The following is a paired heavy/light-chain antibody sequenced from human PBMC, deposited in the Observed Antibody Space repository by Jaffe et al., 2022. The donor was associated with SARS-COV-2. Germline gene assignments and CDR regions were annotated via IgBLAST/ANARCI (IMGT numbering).Heavy chain of an antibody. D-gene: IGHD3-3*01. Sequence: EVQLVESGGDLVKPGGSLRLSCVASGIDFRAAWMNWVRQSPGKGLEWIGRLKSEVDGGTADYAASVQGRFTISRHDSTNTLYLQMNSLKTEDTAVYYCTTTITIYGVVIIDWGQGTLVTVSS. CDR1: GIDFRAAW. CDR3: TTTITIYGVVIID. CDR2: LKSEVDGGTA. V-gene: IGHV3-15*01. J-gene: IGHJ4*02.
Light chain of an antibody. Sequence: DIMLTQSPDSLAVSLGERATINCKSSQSIFYTSNNKSYLGWYQQRPGQPPKLLISWASIRESGVPDRFTGSGSGTYFTLTISRLQAEDVAVYYCHQYFTLWTFGQGTKLEIK. CDR1: QSIFYTSNNKSY. CDR3: HQYFTLWT. J-gene: IGKJ1*01. CDR2: WAS. V-gene: IGKV4-1*01.